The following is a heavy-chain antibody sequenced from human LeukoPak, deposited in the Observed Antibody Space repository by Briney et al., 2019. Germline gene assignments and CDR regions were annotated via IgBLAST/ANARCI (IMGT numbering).Heavy chain of an antibody. J-gene: IGHJ4*02. V-gene: IGHV3-74*01. CDR2: ISSDGSSN. CDR3: AKAWALTYLGGVDS. Sequence: GGSLRLSCAASGXTFSGYWMHWVRQAPGKGLVWVSRISSDGSSNTYADSVKGRFTISRDNAKNTLYLQMNSLRAEDTAVYYCAKAWALTYLGGVDSWGQGTLVTVSS. D-gene: IGHD2-21*02. CDR1: GXTFSGYW.